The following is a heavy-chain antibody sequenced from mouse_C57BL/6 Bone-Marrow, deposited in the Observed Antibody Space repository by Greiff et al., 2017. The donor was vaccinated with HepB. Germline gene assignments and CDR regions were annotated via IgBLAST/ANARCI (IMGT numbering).Heavy chain of an antibody. J-gene: IGHJ2*01. CDR2: ISDGGSYT. CDR1: GFTFSSYA. CDR3: ARERGNFLDY. Sequence: EVNLVESGGGLGKPGGSLKLSCAASGFTFSSYAMSGVRQTPEKRLGWVATISDGGSYTYYPDNVKGRFTISRDNAKNNLYLQMSHLKSEDTAMYYCARERGNFLDYWGQGTTLTVSS. D-gene: IGHD2-1*01. V-gene: IGHV5-4*01.